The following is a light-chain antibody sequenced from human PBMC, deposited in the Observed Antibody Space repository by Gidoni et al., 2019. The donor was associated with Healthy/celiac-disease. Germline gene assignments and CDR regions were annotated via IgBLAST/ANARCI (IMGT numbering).Light chain of an antibody. J-gene: IGLJ2*01. Sequence: QSALTPPPSASGSPGQSVTISCTGTSSDVGGYNYVSWYQQHPGKAPKLMIYEVSKRPSGVPDRFFGSKSGNTASLTVSGLQAEDEADYYCSSYAGSNVVFGGGTKLTVL. V-gene: IGLV2-8*01. CDR1: SSDVGGYNY. CDR2: EVS. CDR3: SSYAGSNVV.